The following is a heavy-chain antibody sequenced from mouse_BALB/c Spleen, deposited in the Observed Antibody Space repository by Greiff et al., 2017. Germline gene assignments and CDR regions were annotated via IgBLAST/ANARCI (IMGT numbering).Heavy chain of an antibody. D-gene: IGHD2-14*01. V-gene: IGHV3-2*02. J-gene: IGHJ2*01. CDR3: ARDHYRYFDY. Sequence: EVKLVESGPGLVKPSQSLSLTCTVTGYSITSDYAWNWIRQFPGNKLEWMGYISYSGSTSYNPSLKSRISITRDTSKNQFFLQLNSVTTEDTATYYCARDHYRYFDYWGQGTTLTVSS. CDR2: ISYSGST. CDR1: GYSITSDYA.